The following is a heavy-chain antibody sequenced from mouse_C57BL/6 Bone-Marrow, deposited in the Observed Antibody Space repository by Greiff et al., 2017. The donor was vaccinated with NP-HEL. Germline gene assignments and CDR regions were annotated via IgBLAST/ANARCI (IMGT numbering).Heavy chain of an antibody. V-gene: IGHV14-4*01. CDR1: GFNIKDDY. D-gene: IGHD2-4*01. J-gene: IGHJ2*01. Sequence: EVKLVESGAELVRPGASVKLSCTASGFNIKDDYMHWVKQRPEQGLEWIGWIDPENGDTEYASKFQGKATITADTSSNTAYLQLSSLTSEDTAVYYCTTSRIYYDYDGRGYYFDYWGQGTTLTVSS. CDR2: IDPENGDT. CDR3: TTSRIYYDYDGRGYYFDY.